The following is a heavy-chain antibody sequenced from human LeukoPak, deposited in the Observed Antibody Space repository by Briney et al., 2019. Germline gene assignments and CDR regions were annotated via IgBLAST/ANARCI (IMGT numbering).Heavy chain of an antibody. CDR1: GHTFTGYY. CDR2: INPNSGGT. CDR3: SRGRADGYSGYDFGDY. Sequence: ASVKVSCKASGHTFTGYYMHWVRQAPGQGLEWMGWINPNSGGTDYAQKFQGRVTMARDTSISTAYMELSSLTSDDTAVYYCSRGRADGYSGYDFGDYWGQGTLVTVSS. D-gene: IGHD5-12*01. J-gene: IGHJ4*02. V-gene: IGHV1-2*02.